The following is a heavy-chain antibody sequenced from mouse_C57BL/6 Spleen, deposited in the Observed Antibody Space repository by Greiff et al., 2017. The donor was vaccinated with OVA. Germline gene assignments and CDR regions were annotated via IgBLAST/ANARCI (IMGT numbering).Heavy chain of an antibody. CDR3: ARSGGYD. D-gene: IGHD3-1*01. CDR2: INPNNGGT. J-gene: IGHJ2*01. Sequence: EVQLQQSGPELVKPGASVKISCKASGYTFTDYYMNWVKQSHGKSLEWIGDINPNNGGTSYNQKFKGKATLTVDKSTSTAYMELRSLTSEDSAVYYCARSGGYDWGQGTTLTVSS. V-gene: IGHV1-26*01. CDR1: GYTFTDYY.